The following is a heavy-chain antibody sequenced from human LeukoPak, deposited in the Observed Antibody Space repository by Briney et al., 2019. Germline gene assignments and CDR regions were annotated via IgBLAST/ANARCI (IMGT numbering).Heavy chain of an antibody. CDR1: GGAISSGSYY. CDR3: ARRSSLGAFDI. D-gene: IGHD2-2*01. CDR2: IYISGST. J-gene: IGHJ3*02. V-gene: IGHV4-61*02. Sequence: SETLSLTCTVSGGAISSGSYYWSWIRQPAGKGLEWIGRIYISGSTNYNPSLKSRVTISLGTSKKQFSLMLSSVTAADTAVYYCARRSSLGAFDIWGQGTMVTVSS.